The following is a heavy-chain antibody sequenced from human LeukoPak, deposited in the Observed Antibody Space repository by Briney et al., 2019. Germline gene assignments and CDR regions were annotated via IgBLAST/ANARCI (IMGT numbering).Heavy chain of an antibody. D-gene: IGHD6-13*01. J-gene: IGHJ4*02. CDR3: ARFGLTSSLDY. V-gene: IGHV5-51*01. CDR2: IYPGDSDT. Sequence: GESLKISCEGSGYTFTSYWIAWVRQMPGKGLEWMGIIYPGDSDTRYSPSFQGQVTFSMDTSISTAYLQWSGLKASDTAIYYCARFGLTSSLDYWGQGTLVTVSS. CDR1: GYTFTSYW.